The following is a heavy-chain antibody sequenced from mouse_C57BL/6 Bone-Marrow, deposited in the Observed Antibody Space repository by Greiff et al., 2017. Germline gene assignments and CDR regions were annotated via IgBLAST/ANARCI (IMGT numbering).Heavy chain of an antibody. CDR2: IYPGDGDT. CDR1: GYAFSSSW. J-gene: IGHJ2*01. V-gene: IGHV1-82*01. CDR3: ARGKTGGY. D-gene: IGHD3-2*01. Sequence: ESGPELVKPGASVKISCKASGYAFSSSWMNWVKQRPGKGLEWIGRIYPGDGDTNYNGKFKGKATLTADKSSSTAYMQLSSLTSEDSAVYFCARGKTGGYWGQGTTLTVSS.